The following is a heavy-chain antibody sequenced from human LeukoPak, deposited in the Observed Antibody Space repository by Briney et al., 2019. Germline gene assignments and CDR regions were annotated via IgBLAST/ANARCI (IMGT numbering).Heavy chain of an antibody. J-gene: IGHJ4*02. CDR1: GFTFSDYY. D-gene: IGHD3-10*01. Sequence: GGSLRLSCAASGFTFSDYYMSWIRQAPGEGLEWVSYISSSGSTVYYADSVKGRFTISRDNAKNPLYLQMNRLRAEDTTVYYCARDYYGSGSYYFDYWGQGTLVTVSS. CDR3: ARDYYGSGSYYFDY. CDR2: ISSSGSTV. V-gene: IGHV3-11*04.